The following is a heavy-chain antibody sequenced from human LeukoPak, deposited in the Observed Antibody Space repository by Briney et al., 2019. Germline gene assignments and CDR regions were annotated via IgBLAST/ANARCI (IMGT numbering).Heavy chain of an antibody. CDR1: GFTVSSNY. CDR3: ARGTYYYDSSGYLH. V-gene: IGHV3-53*01. CDR2: IYSGGST. J-gene: IGHJ4*02. Sequence: GGSLRLSCAASGFTVSSNYMSWVRQAPGKGLEWVSVIYSGGSTYYADSVEGRFTISRDNSKNTLYLQMNSLRAEDTAVYYCARGTYYYDSSGYLHWGQGTLVTVSS. D-gene: IGHD3-22*01.